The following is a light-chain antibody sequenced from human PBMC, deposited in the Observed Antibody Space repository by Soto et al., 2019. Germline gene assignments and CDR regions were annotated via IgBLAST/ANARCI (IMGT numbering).Light chain of an antibody. CDR2: DVS. Sequence: QSVLTQPASVSGSPGQSITISCTGTSSDVGGYNYVSWYQQHPGKAPKLMIYDVSNRPSGVSNRFSGSKSGNTASLTISGVQAEDEADYYCSSYTSSSTPHGVFGGGTKVTVL. J-gene: IGLJ3*02. V-gene: IGLV2-14*01. CDR3: SSYTSSSTPHGV. CDR1: SSDVGGYNY.